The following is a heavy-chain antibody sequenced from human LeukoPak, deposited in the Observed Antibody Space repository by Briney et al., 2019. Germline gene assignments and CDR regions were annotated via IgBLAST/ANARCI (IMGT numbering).Heavy chain of an antibody. CDR1: GGSIRSSSFY. J-gene: IGHJ4*02. CDR3: ARRPYNWNSREDLDY. D-gene: IGHD1-7*01. Sequence: PSETLSLTCTVSGGSIRSSSFYWSWIRQPPGKGLEWIGSIYYSANTNYNPSLKSRVTISVDTSKHQFSLNLSSVTAADTAVYYCARRPYNWNSREDLDYWGQGTLVTVSS. V-gene: IGHV4-39*01. CDR2: IYYSANT.